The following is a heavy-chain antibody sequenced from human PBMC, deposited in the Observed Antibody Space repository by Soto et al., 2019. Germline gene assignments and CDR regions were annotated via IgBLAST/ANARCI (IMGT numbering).Heavy chain of an antibody. Sequence: ASVKVSCKASGYTFTSYYMHWVRQAPGQGLEWMGIINPSGGSTSYAQKFQGRVTMTRDTSTSTVYMELSSLRSEDTAVYYCARAEQYCSGGSCYSVRWFDPWGQGTLVTVSS. J-gene: IGHJ5*02. CDR1: GYTFTSYY. CDR2: INPSGGST. V-gene: IGHV1-46*03. D-gene: IGHD2-15*01. CDR3: ARAEQYCSGGSCYSVRWFDP.